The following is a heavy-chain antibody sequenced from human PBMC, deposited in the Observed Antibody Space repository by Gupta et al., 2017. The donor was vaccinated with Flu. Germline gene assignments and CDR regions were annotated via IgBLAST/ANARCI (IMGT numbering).Heavy chain of an antibody. CDR3: ARGYALRAARLVAYMDV. CDR1: GFTFSSYA. D-gene: IGHD6-6*01. J-gene: IGHJ6*02. V-gene: IGHV3-64*01. Sequence: EVQLVESGGGLVQPGGSLRLSCAASGFTFSSYAMHWVRQAPGKGLEYVSAISSNGGSTYYANSVKGRFTISRDNSKNTLYLQMGSLRAEDMAVYYCARGYALRAARLVAYMDVWGQGTTVTVSS. CDR2: ISSNGGST.